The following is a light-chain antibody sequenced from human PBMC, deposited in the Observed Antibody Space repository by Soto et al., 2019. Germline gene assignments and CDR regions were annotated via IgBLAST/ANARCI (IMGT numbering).Light chain of an antibody. J-gene: IGKJ4*01. CDR3: MQHLQTPWT. V-gene: IGKV2-28*01. Sequence: DIVMTQSPLSLPVTPGEPASISCTSSQSLLHSNGNSYLVWYLQKPGQSPQLLISLGSHRAYGLPDTLSGSGSCTDFTLKISTVEAEDVGVYYCMQHLQTPWTVGGGTKVEIK. CDR1: QSLLHSNGNSY. CDR2: LGS.